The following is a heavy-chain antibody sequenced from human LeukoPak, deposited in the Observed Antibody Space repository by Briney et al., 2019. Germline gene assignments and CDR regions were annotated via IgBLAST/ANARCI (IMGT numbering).Heavy chain of an antibody. V-gene: IGHV4-59*08. D-gene: IGHD1-1*01. Sequence: NPSETPSLTCTVPGGSISSYYWSWVRQPPGKGLEWIGYIYYSGSTNYNPSLKSRVTISVDTSKNQFSLKVSSVTAADTAVYYCARHGLEPTSFYYYMDVWGKGTTVTVSS. J-gene: IGHJ6*03. CDR3: ARHGLEPTSFYYYMDV. CDR2: IYYSGST. CDR1: GGSISSYY.